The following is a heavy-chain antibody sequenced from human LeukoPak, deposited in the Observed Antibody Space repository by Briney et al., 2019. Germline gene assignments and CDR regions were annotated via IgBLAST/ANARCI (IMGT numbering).Heavy chain of an antibody. CDR2: INTNTGNP. Sequence: ASVKVSCRASGYTFTSYAMNWVRQAPGQGLEWMGWINTNTGNPTYAQGFTGRFVFSLDTSVSTAYLQISSLKAEDTAVYYCARALVGATDNWFDPWGQGTLVTVSS. CDR1: GYTFTSYA. D-gene: IGHD1-26*01. V-gene: IGHV7-4-1*02. J-gene: IGHJ5*02. CDR3: ARALVGATDNWFDP.